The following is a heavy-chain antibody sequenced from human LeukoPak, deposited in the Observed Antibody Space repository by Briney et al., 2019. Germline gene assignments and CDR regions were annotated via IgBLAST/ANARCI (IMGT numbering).Heavy chain of an antibody. CDR1: GYSFTSYW. V-gene: IGHV5-51*01. CDR2: IYPGDSDT. J-gene: IGHJ4*02. CDR3: ARRSRFRFLEWLPGY. D-gene: IGHD3-3*01. Sequence: GESLKISCKGSGYSFTSYWIGWVRQMPGKGLEWMGIIYPGDSDTRYSPSFQGQVTISADKSISTAYLQWSSLKASDTAMYYCARRSRFRFLEWLPGYWGQGTLVTVSS.